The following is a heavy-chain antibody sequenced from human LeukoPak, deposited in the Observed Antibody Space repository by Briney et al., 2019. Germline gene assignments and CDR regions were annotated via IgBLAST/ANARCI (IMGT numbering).Heavy chain of an antibody. CDR2: IKQDGSEK. CDR1: GCSFSSYW. J-gene: IGHJ6*02. Sequence: PGGSLRLSCAASGCSFSSYWLSWVRQAPGKGLERVANIKQDGSEKYYVDSVKGRFTISRDNAKNSLYLQMNSLRAEDTAVYYCARVVQWYYYYYGMDVWGQGTTVTVSS. D-gene: IGHD6-19*01. CDR3: ARVVQWYYYYYGMDV. V-gene: IGHV3-7*01.